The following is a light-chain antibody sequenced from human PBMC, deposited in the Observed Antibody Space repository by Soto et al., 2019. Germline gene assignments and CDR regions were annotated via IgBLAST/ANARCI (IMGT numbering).Light chain of an antibody. CDR2: EGG. J-gene: IGLJ1*01. Sequence: QSVLTQPASVSGSPGQSITLSCTGTSSDVGSYNLVSWYQQHPGKAPKLMISEGGKRPSGVSTRFSGSKSGNTASLTFSGLQAEDEADYYCCSFARGNTYVFGTGTKVTVL. CDR3: CSFARGNTYV. CDR1: SSDVGSYNL. V-gene: IGLV2-23*01.